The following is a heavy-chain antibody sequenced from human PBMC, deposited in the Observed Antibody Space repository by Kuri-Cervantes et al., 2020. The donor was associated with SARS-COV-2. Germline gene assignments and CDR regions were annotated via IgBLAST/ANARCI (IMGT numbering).Heavy chain of an antibody. CDR2: IKSGSGTT. CDR1: GFTFSSYA. D-gene: IGHD3-16*01. V-gene: IGHV3-23*01. Sequence: GGSLRLSCAASGFTFSSYAMSWVRQAPGKGLEWVSCIKSGSGTTYYAASVKGRFTVSRDNTKNTLFLLMSSLRVDATAMYYCARDLGVAPDFWGQGTQVTVSS. CDR3: ARDLGVAPDF. J-gene: IGHJ4*02.